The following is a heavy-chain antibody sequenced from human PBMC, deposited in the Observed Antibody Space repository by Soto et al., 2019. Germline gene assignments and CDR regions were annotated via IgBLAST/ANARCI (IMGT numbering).Heavy chain of an antibody. D-gene: IGHD4-17*01. V-gene: IGHV3-66*01. CDR2: TYSGGDT. CDR3: ARNVPVTALGY. CDR1: GVTVGNNN. Sequence: EVRLVESGGGLVQPGGSLRLSCAASGVTVGNNNMSWVRQAPGKGLEWVSVTYSGGDTRYADSLKGRCTMSRDGTKNTVYLQMDSLRAEDTAVYFCARNVPVTALGYWGPGSLVTVSS. J-gene: IGHJ4*02.